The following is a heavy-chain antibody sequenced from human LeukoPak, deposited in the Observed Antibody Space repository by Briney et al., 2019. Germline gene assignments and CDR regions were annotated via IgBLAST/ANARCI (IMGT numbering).Heavy chain of an antibody. CDR1: GFTFDDYA. V-gene: IGHV3-9*01. CDR2: ISWNSGSI. Sequence: GGSLRLSCAASGFTFDDYAMHWVRQAPGKGLEWVSGISWNSGSIGYADSVKGRFTISRDNAKNTLYLQMNSLRAEDTAVYYCARPSIAAAGFSPWGQGTLVTVSS. J-gene: IGHJ5*02. CDR3: ARPSIAAAGFSP. D-gene: IGHD6-13*01.